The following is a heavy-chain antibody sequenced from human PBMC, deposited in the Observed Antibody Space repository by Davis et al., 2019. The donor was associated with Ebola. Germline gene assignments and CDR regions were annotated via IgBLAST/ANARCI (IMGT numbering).Heavy chain of an antibody. Sequence: GESLKISCKGSGYSFTSYWTGWVRQMPGKGLEWMGIIYPGDSDTRYSPSFQGQVTISADKSISTAYLQWSSLKASDTAMYYCARRRYYYDSSGYYTTYTHFDYWGQGTLVTVSS. D-gene: IGHD3-22*01. CDR1: GYSFTSYW. CDR2: IYPGDSDT. CDR3: ARRRYYYDSSGYYTTYTHFDY. V-gene: IGHV5-51*01. J-gene: IGHJ4*02.